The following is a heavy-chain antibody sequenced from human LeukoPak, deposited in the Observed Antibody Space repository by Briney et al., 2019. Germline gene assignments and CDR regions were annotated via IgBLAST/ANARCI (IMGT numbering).Heavy chain of an antibody. Sequence: GGSLRLSCAASGFTFSNYDMHWVRQAAGKGLERISTIGTAGDTYYLASVEGRFTISRENAKSSLYLQINSLRAGDTAIYYCARERLGATKRVVNYDFDLWGRGTLVTVSS. CDR1: GFTFSNYD. J-gene: IGHJ2*01. CDR3: ARERLGATKRVVNYDFDL. D-gene: IGHD1-7*01. V-gene: IGHV3-13*01. CDR2: IGTAGDT.